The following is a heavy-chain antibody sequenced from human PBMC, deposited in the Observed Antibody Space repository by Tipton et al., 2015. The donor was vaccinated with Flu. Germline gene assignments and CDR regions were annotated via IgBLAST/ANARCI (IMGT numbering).Heavy chain of an antibody. D-gene: IGHD3-22*01. J-gene: IGHJ6*02. CDR2: IGTSRAEI. V-gene: IGHV3-48*03. CDR3: ARARRRPDSSGFYFAAGMDV. Sequence: SLRLSCPASGFTFISYEMNWVRQAPGKGLEWVSYIGTSRAEIYYADSVKGRFSISRDNAKKSLFLQMNSLRVDDTAIYYCARARRRPDSSGFYFAAGMDVWGQGTAVTVSS. CDR1: GFTFISYE.